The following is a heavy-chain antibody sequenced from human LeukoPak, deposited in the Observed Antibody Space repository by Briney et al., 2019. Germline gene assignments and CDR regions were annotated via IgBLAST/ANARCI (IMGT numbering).Heavy chain of an antibody. V-gene: IGHV4-59*01. J-gene: IGHJ5*02. CDR3: ARVTKEQLVEVWFDP. CDR1: GGSISSYY. Sequence: SEALSLTCTVSGGSISSYYWSWIRQPPGKGLEWIGYIYYSGSANYNPSLKSRVTISVDTSKNQFSLKLSSVTAADTAVYYYARVTKEQLVEVWFDPWGQGTLVTVSS. CDR2: IYYSGSA. D-gene: IGHD6-6*01.